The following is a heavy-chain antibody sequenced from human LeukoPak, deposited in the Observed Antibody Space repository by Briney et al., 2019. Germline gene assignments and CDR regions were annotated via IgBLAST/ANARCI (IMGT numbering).Heavy chain of an antibody. CDR1: GGSIGSYY. CDR2: IYYSGST. D-gene: IGHD4-17*01. CDR3: ARPRYDYGDYYFDY. J-gene: IGHJ4*02. Sequence: SETLSLTCNVSGGSIGSYYWSWIRQPPGKGLEWIGYIYYSGSTNYNPSLKSRVTISVDTSKNQFSLKLSSVTAADTAVYYCARPRYDYGDYYFDYWGQGTLVTVSS. V-gene: IGHV4-59*08.